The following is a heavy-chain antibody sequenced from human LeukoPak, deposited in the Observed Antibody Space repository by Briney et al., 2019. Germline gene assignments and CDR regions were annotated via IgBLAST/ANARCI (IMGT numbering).Heavy chain of an antibody. D-gene: IGHD6-19*01. J-gene: IGHJ4*02. Sequence: PGGSLRLSCAASGFTFSSYAMSWVRQAAGKGLEWVSAISGSGGSTYYADSVKGRFTISRDNSKNTLYLQMNSLRAEDTAVYYCAKDGYSSGWSYYFDYWGQGTLVTVSS. V-gene: IGHV3-23*01. CDR2: ISGSGGST. CDR1: GFTFSSYA. CDR3: AKDGYSSGWSYYFDY.